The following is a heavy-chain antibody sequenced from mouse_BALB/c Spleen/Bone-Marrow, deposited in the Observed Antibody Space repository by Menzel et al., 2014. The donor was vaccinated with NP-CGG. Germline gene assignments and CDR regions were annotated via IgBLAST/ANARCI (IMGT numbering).Heavy chain of an antibody. Sequence: EVMLVESGGGLVQPGGSLKLSCATSGLTFSDYYMYWVRQTPEKRLEWVAYISNGGGSTYYPDTVKGRFTISRDNAKNTLYLQMSRLKSEDTAMYCCASTYYGNPFAYWGQGTLVTVSA. D-gene: IGHD2-10*01. V-gene: IGHV5-12*02. J-gene: IGHJ3*01. CDR1: GLTFSDYY. CDR3: ASTYYGNPFAY. CDR2: ISNGGGST.